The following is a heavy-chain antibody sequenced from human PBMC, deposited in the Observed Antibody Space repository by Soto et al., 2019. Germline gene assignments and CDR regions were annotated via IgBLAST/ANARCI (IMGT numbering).Heavy chain of an antibody. CDR3: ARDYGGNEFDY. CDR2: IKQDGSEK. V-gene: IGHV3-7*01. CDR1: GFTFSSYW. D-gene: IGHD4-17*01. Sequence: EVQLVESGGGLVQPGGSLRLSCAASGFTFSSYWMSWVRQAPGKGLEWVANIKQDGSEKYYVDSVKGRFTISRDNAKNALYLQMNSLRAEDTAVYYCARDYGGNEFDYWGQGTLVTVSS. J-gene: IGHJ4*02.